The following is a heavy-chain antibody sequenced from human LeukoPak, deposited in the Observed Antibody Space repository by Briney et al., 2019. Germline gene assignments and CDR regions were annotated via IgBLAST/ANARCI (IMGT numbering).Heavy chain of an antibody. CDR2: IYYSGST. CDR1: GGSISSSSYY. J-gene: IGHJ4*02. CDR3: ASFPLRWSGYYYFDY. V-gene: IGHV4-39*07. D-gene: IGHD3-3*01. Sequence: PSETLSLTCTVSGGSISSSSYYWGWIRQPPGKGLEWIGSIYYSGSTYYNPSLKSRVTISVHTSKNQFSLKLSSVTAADTAVYYCASFPLRWSGYYYFDYWGQGTLVTVSS.